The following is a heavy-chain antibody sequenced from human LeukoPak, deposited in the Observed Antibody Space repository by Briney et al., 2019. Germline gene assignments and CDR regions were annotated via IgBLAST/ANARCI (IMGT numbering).Heavy chain of an antibody. CDR2: IYPGDSDT. D-gene: IGHD2-15*01. V-gene: IGHV5-51*01. Sequence: GASLKISCKGSGSTFTTYWIAWVRQLPGKGLEWMGIIYPGDSDTRYSPSFQGQVTISADKSISTASLQWSSLKASDTAMYYCARPGYCSGGSCYFFDYWGQGTLVTVSS. CDR3: ARPGYCSGGSCYFFDY. CDR1: GSTFTTYW. J-gene: IGHJ4*02.